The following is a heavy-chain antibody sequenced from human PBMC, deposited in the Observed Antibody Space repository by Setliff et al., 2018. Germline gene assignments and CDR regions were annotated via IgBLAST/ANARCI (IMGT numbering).Heavy chain of an antibody. CDR1: GYTFTDYY. CDR3: ARSVHGDYVRLRQNNWLDP. D-gene: IGHD4-17*01. CDR2: INPISGAT. V-gene: IGHV1-2*06. Sequence: ASVKVSCKASGYTFTDYYIYWVRQAPGQGLQWMGRINPISGATDYAQKFQGRVTMTRDTFITTAYMELSSLRSDDTAMYYCARSVHGDYVRLRQNNWLDPWGQGTLVTVSS. J-gene: IGHJ5*02.